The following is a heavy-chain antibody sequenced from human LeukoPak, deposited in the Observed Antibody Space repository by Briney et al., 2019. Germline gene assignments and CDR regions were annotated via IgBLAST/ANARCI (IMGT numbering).Heavy chain of an antibody. J-gene: IGHJ6*03. Sequence: GESLKISCKGSGYSFTNYWIGWVRQMPGKGVEWMGIIYPGDSDTRYSPSFQGQVTISADKSITTAYLQWNSLKASDTAMYYCARLPAAISYYYYMDVWGKGTTVTVSS. D-gene: IGHD2-2*02. CDR1: GYSFTNYW. CDR3: ARLPAAISYYYYMDV. CDR2: IYPGDSDT. V-gene: IGHV5-51*01.